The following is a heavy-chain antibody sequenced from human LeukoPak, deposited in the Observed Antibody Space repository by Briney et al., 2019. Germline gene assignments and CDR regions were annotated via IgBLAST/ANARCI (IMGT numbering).Heavy chain of an antibody. CDR1: GGTFSSYA. J-gene: IGHJ6*02. CDR2: IIPILGIA. CDR3: ARVLDYYYYGMDV. V-gene: IGHV1-69*04. Sequence: SVKVSCKASGGTFSSYAISWVRQAPGQGLEWMGRIIPILGIANYAQKFQGRVTITADKSTSTAYMELSSLRSEDTAVYHCARVLDYYYYGMDVWGQGTTVTVSS.